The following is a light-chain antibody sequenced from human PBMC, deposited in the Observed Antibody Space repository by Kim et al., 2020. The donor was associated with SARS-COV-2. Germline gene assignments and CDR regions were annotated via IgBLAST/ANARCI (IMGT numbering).Light chain of an antibody. CDR3: TSYTTRSTVI. CDR2: EVS. Sequence: QSVLTQPASVSGSPGQSITISCTGTSSDIGGYHYVSWYQHQPGKAPKLMIYEVSNRPSGVSNRFSGSKSGNTASLTISGLQAEDDGDYYCTSYTTRSTVIFGGGTKVTVL. CDR1: SSDIGGYHY. V-gene: IGLV2-14*01. J-gene: IGLJ2*01.